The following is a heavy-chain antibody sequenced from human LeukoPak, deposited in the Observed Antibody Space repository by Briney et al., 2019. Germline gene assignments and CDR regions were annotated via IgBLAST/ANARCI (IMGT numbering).Heavy chain of an antibody. CDR1: GFSLWRHG. Sequence: PGGSLRLSCETSGFSLWRHGMHWVRQAPGKGLEWVGVPWYGGSDYADSVKGRFTVSRDIFKNTMYLQMNSLRVEDTALYYCAREQATSGAAGAFDIWGQGTVVTVSS. J-gene: IGHJ3*02. CDR2: PWYGGSD. V-gene: IGHV3-33*01. D-gene: IGHD6-19*01. CDR3: AREQATSGAAGAFDI.